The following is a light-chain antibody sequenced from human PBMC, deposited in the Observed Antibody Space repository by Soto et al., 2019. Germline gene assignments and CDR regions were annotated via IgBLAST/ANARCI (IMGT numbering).Light chain of an antibody. V-gene: IGKV3-20*01. Sequence: EIVLTQSQCTLSLSAGERATLSCISSQSVSSSYLAWYQQKPGQAPRLLIYGASSRATGIPDRFSGSGSGTDFTLTISRLEPEDFAVYYCQQYDSSPKTFGQGTKVDIK. CDR1: QSVSSSY. J-gene: IGKJ1*01. CDR3: QQYDSSPKT. CDR2: GAS.